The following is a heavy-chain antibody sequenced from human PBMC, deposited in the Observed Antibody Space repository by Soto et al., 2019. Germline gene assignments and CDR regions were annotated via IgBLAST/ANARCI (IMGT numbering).Heavy chain of an antibody. Sequence: ASVKVSCKASGYPFTSYAMHWVRQAPGQRLEWMGWINAGNGNTKYSQRFQGRVTITRDTSASTAYMELSSLRSEDTAVFYCARGLPLTMDYWGQGTLVTVSS. J-gene: IGHJ4*02. CDR2: INAGNGNT. V-gene: IGHV1-3*01. D-gene: IGHD2-15*01. CDR3: ARGLPLTMDY. CDR1: GYPFTSYA.